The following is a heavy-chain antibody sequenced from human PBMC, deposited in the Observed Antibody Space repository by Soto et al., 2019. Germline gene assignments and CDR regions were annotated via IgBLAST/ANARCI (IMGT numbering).Heavy chain of an antibody. CDR3: ANSRQPSTVTTSAEYFQH. D-gene: IGHD4-17*01. J-gene: IGHJ1*01. V-gene: IGHV2-5*02. CDR2: IYWDDDK. CDR1: GFSLSTSGVG. Sequence: QITLKESGPTLVKPTQTLTLTCTFSGFSLSTSGVGVAWIRQPPGKALEWLALIYWDDDKRYSPSLKSRLTITKDTSKHPVGLTMTNMDPVDTASYYCANSRQPSTVTTSAEYFQHWGQGTLVTVSS.